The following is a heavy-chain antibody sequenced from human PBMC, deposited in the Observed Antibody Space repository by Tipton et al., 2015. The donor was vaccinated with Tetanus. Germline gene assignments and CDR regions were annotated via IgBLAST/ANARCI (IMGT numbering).Heavy chain of an antibody. Sequence: TLSLTCAVYGGSFSGYYWSWIRQPPGKGLEWIGEINHSGSTNYNPSLKSRVTISVDTSKNQFSLTLSSVTAADTAVYYCAREGSSGYYSLAAFDIWGQGTMVTVSS. CDR2: INHSGST. V-gene: IGHV4-34*01. J-gene: IGHJ3*02. CDR3: AREGSSGYYSLAAFDI. D-gene: IGHD3-22*01. CDR1: GGSFSGYY.